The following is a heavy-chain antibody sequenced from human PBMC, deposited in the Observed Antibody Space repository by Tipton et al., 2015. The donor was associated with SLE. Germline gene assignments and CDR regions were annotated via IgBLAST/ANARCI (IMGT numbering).Heavy chain of an antibody. D-gene: IGHD3-16*02. CDR2: MNPNSANT. CDR1: GYSFTRHD. V-gene: IGHV1-8*01. CDR3: ARGQDDFIWGSFRSYYDVMDV. J-gene: IGHJ6*02. Sequence: QLVQSGAEVKKPGASVKVSCKASGYSFTRHDINWVRQATGQGLEWMGWMNPNSANTGNAQKFQGRVTMTRDTSISTAYMELTSLRSEVTAVYYCARGQDDFIWGSFRSYYDVMDVWGQGTTVTVSS.